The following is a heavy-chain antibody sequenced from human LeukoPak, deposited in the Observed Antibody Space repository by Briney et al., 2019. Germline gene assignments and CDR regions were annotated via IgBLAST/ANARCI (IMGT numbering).Heavy chain of an antibody. J-gene: IGHJ5*02. CDR3: ARALPAAGTHNWFDP. V-gene: IGHV4-31*03. D-gene: IGHD6-13*01. CDR2: IYYSGST. Sequence: PSETLSLTCTVSGGSISSGGYYWSWLRQHPGKGLEWFGYIYYSGSTYYNPSLKSRVTISVDTSKNQFSLKLSAVTAAETAVYYCARALPAAGTHNWFDPWGQGTLVTVSS. CDR1: GGSISSGGYY.